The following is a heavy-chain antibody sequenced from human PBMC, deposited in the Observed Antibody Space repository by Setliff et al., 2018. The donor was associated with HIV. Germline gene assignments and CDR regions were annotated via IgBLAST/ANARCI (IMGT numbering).Heavy chain of an antibody. Sequence: GVSLKISCEASGYIFTDYWIGWVRQMPGKGLEWMGIIYPGDSDTRYSPSFQGQVTFSADKSIIAVYLQWDSLKASDSAIYYCARAPRSPLRWRDNLLSSSSFFMDVWGKGTTVTVSS. CDR1: GYIFTDYW. V-gene: IGHV5-51*01. D-gene: IGHD2-21*01. CDR3: ARAPRSPLRWRDNLLSSSSFFMDV. CDR2: IYPGDSDT. J-gene: IGHJ6*03.